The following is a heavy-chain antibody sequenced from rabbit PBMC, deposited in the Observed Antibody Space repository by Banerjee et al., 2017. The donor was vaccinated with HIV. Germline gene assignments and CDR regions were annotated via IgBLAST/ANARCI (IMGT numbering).Heavy chain of an antibody. D-gene: IGHD4-1*01. CDR2: IYAGSTGTT. J-gene: IGHJ4*01. Sequence: QSLEESGGDLVKPGASLTLTCTASGFTFSSFYWMYWVRQAPGKGLEWIACIYAGSTGTTYYASWAKGRFTISKTSSTTVTLQMTSLTVADTATYFCARDLAGVIGWNFSLWGPGTLVTVS. V-gene: IGHV1S40*01. CDR3: ARDLAGVIGWNFSL. CDR1: GFTFSSFYW.